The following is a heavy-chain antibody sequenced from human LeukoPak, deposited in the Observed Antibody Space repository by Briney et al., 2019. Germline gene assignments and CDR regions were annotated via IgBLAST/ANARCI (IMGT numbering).Heavy chain of an antibody. CDR1: GYTFTNYA. CDR3: ARARDCSDNSCYGDN. V-gene: IGHV7-4-1*02. Sequence: GASVKVSCKASGYTFTNYAMKWVRQAPGQGLEWMGWINTNTGNPTYAQGFTGRFVFSLDTSVSTAYLQISSLKAEDIAVYYCARARDCSDNSCYGDNWGQGTLVTVSS. D-gene: IGHD2-15*01. J-gene: IGHJ4*02. CDR2: INTNTGNP.